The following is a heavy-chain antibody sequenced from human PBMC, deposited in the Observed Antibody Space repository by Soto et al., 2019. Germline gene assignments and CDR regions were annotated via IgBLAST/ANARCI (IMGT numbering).Heavy chain of an antibody. CDR3: AKNYYLDN. J-gene: IGHJ4*02. V-gene: IGHV3-23*01. Sequence: GGSLRLSCAASGFTFSSYAMSWVRQAPGKGLEWVSSVNVDDSTYYANSVKGRFTISRDNSKNTVNLQMNSLRAEDTAIYYCAKNYYLDNWAQGTLVTVSS. CDR1: GFTFSSYA. CDR2: VNVDDST.